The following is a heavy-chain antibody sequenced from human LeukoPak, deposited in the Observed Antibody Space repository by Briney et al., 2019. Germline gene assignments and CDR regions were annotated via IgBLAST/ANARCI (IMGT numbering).Heavy chain of an antibody. Sequence: ASVKVSCKASGYTFTTYGISWVRQAPGQGLEWMGWISTYNGNTNYAQNLQGRVTMTTDTSTSIAHMELRSLRSDDTAVYYCARDLGRRCSGGSCNYYSNYMDVWGKGTTVTISS. CDR3: ARDLGRRCSGGSCNYYSNYMDV. D-gene: IGHD2-15*01. V-gene: IGHV1-18*01. CDR2: ISTYNGNT. CDR1: GYTFTTYG. J-gene: IGHJ6*03.